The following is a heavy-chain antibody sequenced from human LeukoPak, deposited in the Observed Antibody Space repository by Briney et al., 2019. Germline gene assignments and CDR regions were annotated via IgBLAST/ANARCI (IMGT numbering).Heavy chain of an antibody. V-gene: IGHV3-23*01. J-gene: IGHJ5*02. D-gene: IGHD2-15*01. CDR2: ISAGGGST. CDR3: AKGSSPFDP. Sequence: GGSLRLSCAASGFTFSGYAMSWVRQAPGKGLEWVSTISAGGGSTYYASSVRGRFTISRDNSKNTLYLQMNSLRAEDTAVYYCAKGSSPFDPWGQGTLVTVSS. CDR1: GFTFSGYA.